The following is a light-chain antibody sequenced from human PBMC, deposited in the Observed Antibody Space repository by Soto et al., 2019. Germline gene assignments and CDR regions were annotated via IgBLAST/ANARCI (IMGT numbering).Light chain of an antibody. J-gene: IGKJ1*01. CDR1: QDISHY. Sequence: DIQMTQFPSSLSASVGARVTITCQASQDISHYLNSYQQKPGKAPKLLIYDASNLETGVPSRFSGSGSGTDFTFTISSLQPEDIATYYCQQYDNLSWTFGQGTKVDIK. V-gene: IGKV1-33*01. CDR3: QQYDNLSWT. CDR2: DAS.